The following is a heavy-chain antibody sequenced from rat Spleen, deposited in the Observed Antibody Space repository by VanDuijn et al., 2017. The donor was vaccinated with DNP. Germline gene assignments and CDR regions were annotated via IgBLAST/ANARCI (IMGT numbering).Heavy chain of an antibody. CDR3: ATHAHWFAY. J-gene: IGHJ3*01. Sequence: EVQLVESGGGLVQPGRSLKLSCAASGFTFSDYYMAWVRQAPTKGLEWVAYINYDGGRTNYGDSVKGRFTISRDNAKRTLYLQMDSLRSEDTATYYCATHAHWFAYWGQGTLVTVSS. V-gene: IGHV5-20*01. CDR1: GFTFSDYY. CDR2: INYDGGRT.